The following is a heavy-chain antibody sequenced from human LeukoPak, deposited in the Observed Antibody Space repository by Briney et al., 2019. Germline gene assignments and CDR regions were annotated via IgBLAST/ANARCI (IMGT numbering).Heavy chain of an antibody. Sequence: GESLKMSCKGSGYSFTSYWIGWVRQMPGKGLECMGIIYPGDSDTRYSPSFQGQVTISADKSISTAYLQWSSLKASDTAMFYCARVLDYGDSGRFDYWGQGTLVTVSS. CDR1: GYSFTSYW. J-gene: IGHJ4*02. D-gene: IGHD4-17*01. CDR3: ARVLDYGDSGRFDY. CDR2: IYPGDSDT. V-gene: IGHV5-51*01.